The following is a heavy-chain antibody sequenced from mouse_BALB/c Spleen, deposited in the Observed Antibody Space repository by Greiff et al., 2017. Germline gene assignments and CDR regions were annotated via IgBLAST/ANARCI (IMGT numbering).Heavy chain of an antibody. V-gene: IGHV1S29*02. CDR2: IYPYNGGT. CDR1: GYTFTDYN. Sequence: EVQLQQSGPELVKPGASVKISCKASGYTFTDYNMHWVKQSHGKSLEWIGYIYPYNGGTGYNQKFKSKATLTVDNSSSTAYMELRSLTSEDSAVYYCARWYGNYYAMDYWGQGTSVTVSS. J-gene: IGHJ4*01. D-gene: IGHD2-10*02. CDR3: ARWYGNYYAMDY.